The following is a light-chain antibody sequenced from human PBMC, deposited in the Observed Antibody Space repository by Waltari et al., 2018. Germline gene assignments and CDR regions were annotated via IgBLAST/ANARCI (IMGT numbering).Light chain of an antibody. CDR1: QSLVHSDGNTF. Sequence: DVVMTQSPLSLPVTLGPPASISCRSSQSLVHSDGNTFLNWFQQRPGQSPRRLIYKVSIRDSGVPDRFSGSGSGTDFTLKISRVEAEDVGVYYCMQGTHWPPYTFGQGTKLEIK. V-gene: IGKV2-30*02. J-gene: IGKJ2*01. CDR2: KVS. CDR3: MQGTHWPPYT.